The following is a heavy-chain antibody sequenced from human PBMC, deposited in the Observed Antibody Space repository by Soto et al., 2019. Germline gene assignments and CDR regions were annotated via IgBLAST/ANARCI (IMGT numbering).Heavy chain of an antibody. CDR1: GFTFDNYA. CDR2: ISWNSGKI. D-gene: IGHD1-26*01. Sequence: EVQLVESGGGLVQPGRSLRLSCQTLGFTFDNYAMHWVRQAPGKGLEWVSGISWNSGKIGYADSVKGRFTISRDNANKSLHLEVTSLRAEATAFYYCVKDLRERITWYFDLWGRGTLVTVSS. V-gene: IGHV3-9*01. CDR3: VKDLRERITWYFDL. J-gene: IGHJ2*01.